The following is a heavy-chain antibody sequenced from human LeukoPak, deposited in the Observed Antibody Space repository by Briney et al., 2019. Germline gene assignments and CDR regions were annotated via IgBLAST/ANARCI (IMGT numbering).Heavy chain of an antibody. CDR3: ARGKMYYDYVWGSYRYSDAFDI. Sequence: PSETLSLTCAVYGGSFSGYYWTWIRQPPGKGLEWIGEIHYSGSATYNPSLKSRVTISVDTSKNQFSLKLSSVTAADTAVYYCARGKMYYDYVWGSYRYSDAFDIWGQGTMVTVSS. CDR2: IHYSGSA. J-gene: IGHJ3*02. CDR1: GGSFSGYY. D-gene: IGHD3-16*02. V-gene: IGHV4-34*01.